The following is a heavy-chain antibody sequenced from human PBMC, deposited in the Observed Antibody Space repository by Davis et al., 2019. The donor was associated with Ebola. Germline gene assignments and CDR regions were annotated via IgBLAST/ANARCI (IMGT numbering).Heavy chain of an antibody. J-gene: IGHJ3*02. CDR1: GYTFTSYA. CDR3: ARDPVWSLAAFDI. V-gene: IGHV7-4-1*02. Sequence: ASVKVSCKASGYTFTSYAMNWVRQAPGQGPEWMGWINTNTGNPPYAQGFTGRFVFSLDTSVSTAYLQISSLKAEDTAVYYCARDPVWSLAAFDIWGQGTMVTVSS. D-gene: IGHD2-21*01. CDR2: INTNTGNP.